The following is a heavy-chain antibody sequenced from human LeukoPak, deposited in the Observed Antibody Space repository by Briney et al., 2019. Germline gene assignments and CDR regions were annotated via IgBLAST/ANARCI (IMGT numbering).Heavy chain of an antibody. Sequence: PGGSLRLSCVASGFTFSSHWMHWVRQAPGKGLEWVAVISYDGSNKYYADSVKGRFTISRDNSKNTLYLQMNSLRAEDTAVYYCAKGGSYSSGWYYDYWGQGTLVTVSS. CDR3: AKGGSYSSGWYYDY. D-gene: IGHD6-19*01. V-gene: IGHV3-30*18. CDR1: GFTFSSHW. CDR2: ISYDGSNK. J-gene: IGHJ4*02.